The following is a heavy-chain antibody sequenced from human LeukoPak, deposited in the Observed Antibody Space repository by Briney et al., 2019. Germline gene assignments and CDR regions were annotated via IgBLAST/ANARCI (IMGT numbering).Heavy chain of an antibody. V-gene: IGHV3-7*01. CDR2: IKEDGSEK. CDR1: GFTFNRGW. CDR3: TRNQD. J-gene: IGHJ4*02. Sequence: PGGSLRLSCATSGFTFNRGWMSWVRQAPGKGLEWVANIKEDGSEKYYVDSVKGRFTISRDIAKNSLYLQMNSLGAEDTAVYYCTRNQDWGQGTLVTVSS.